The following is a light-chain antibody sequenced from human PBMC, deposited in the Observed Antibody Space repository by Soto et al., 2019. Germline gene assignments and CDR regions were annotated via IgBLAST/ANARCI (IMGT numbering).Light chain of an antibody. V-gene: IGLV1-51*01. CDR3: GSWDSSLSAYV. CDR2: DED. Sequence: QSVLTQPPSVSAAPGQKVTISCSGSSSNIGGNSVSWYQQLPGTAPKLLIYDEDKRPSGIPDRFSGSKSGTSATLGITGFQTGDAADYYCGSWDSSLSAYVFGTGTKVTVL. CDR1: SSNIGGNS. J-gene: IGLJ1*01.